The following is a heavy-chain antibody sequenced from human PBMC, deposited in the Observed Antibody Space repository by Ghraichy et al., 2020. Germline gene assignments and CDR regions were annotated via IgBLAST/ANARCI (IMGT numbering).Heavy chain of an antibody. CDR2: IFYSGST. J-gene: IGHJ6*03. V-gene: IGHV4-59*01. CDR1: GGSISSYY. CDR3: ARAPDVPPNYYMDV. Sequence: SETLSLTCTVSGGSISSYYWSWIRQPPGKGLEWIGCIFYSGSTNYNPSLKSRVTISVDTSKNQFSLKLSSVTAADTAVYYCARAPDVPPNYYMDVWGKGTTVTVSS. D-gene: IGHD2-2*01.